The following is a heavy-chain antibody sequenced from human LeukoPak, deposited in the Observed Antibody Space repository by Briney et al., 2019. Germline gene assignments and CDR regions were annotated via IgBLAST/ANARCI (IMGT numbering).Heavy chain of an antibody. CDR2: IHPHTGGA. CDR1: GYTFTDYY. D-gene: IGHD3-9*01. Sequence: ASVEVSCKASGYTFTDYYIHWVRQAPGQGLEWMGWIHPHTGGAVYAQKFQGRVTVTSDPSISVVYMDLSSLRSGDTATYYCARRTILTGSDYWGQGTLVTVSS. V-gene: IGHV1-2*02. J-gene: IGHJ4*02. CDR3: ARRTILTGSDY.